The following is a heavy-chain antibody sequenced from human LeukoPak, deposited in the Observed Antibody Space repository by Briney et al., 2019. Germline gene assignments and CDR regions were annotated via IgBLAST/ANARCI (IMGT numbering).Heavy chain of an antibody. CDR2: IRYDGSNK. Sequence: GGSLRLSCAASGFTFSSYGMHWVRQAPGKGLEWVAFIRYDGSNKYYADSVKGRFTISRDNSKNTLYLQMNSLRAEDTAVYYCAKGSLYSSSSPYDYWGQGTLVTVSS. D-gene: IGHD6-6*01. CDR1: GFTFSSYG. CDR3: AKGSLYSSSSPYDY. J-gene: IGHJ4*02. V-gene: IGHV3-30*02.